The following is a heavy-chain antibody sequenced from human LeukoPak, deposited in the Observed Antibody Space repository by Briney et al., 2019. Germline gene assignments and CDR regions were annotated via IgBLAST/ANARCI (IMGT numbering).Heavy chain of an antibody. CDR1: GFTFSDYY. Sequence: GGSPRLSCAASGFTFSDYYMSWIRQAPGKGLEWVSYISSSGSTIYYADSVKGRFTISRDNAKDSLYLQMNSLRAEDTAVYYCARAVSSWYAAHCNYWGQGTLVTVSS. CDR3: ARAVSSWYAAHCNY. CDR2: ISSSGSTI. D-gene: IGHD6-13*01. V-gene: IGHV3-11*01. J-gene: IGHJ4*02.